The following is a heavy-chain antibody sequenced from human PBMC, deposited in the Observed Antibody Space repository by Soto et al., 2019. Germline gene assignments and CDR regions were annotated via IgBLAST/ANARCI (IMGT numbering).Heavy chain of an antibody. D-gene: IGHD2-2*01. CDR1: GGSISSYY. V-gene: IGHV4-59*01. CDR3: ARVDPAHPYYYYYYYMDV. J-gene: IGHJ6*03. Sequence: SETLSLTCTVSGGSISSYYWSWIRQPPGKGLEWIGYIYYSGSTNYNPSLKSRVTISVDTSKNQFSLKLSSVTAADTAVYYCARVDPAHPYYYYYYYMDVWGKGTTVTVSS. CDR2: IYYSGST.